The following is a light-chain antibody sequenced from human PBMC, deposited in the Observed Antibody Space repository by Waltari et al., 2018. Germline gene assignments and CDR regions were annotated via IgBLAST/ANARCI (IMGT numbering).Light chain of an antibody. V-gene: IGKV1-27*01. CDR2: GAS. CDR3: QKYNSAPRT. CDR1: QGLSNY. J-gene: IGKJ1*01. Sequence: IQMTQSPSSLSASVGDRVTITCRASQGLSNYLSWYQQKPGKSPKRLIFGASTLQSGVPSRFSGSGSGTDFTLTISSLQPEDVATYYCQKYNSAPRTFGQGTKVEIK.